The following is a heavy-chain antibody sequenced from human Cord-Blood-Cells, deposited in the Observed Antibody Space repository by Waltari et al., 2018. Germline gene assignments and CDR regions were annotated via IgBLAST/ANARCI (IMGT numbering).Heavy chain of an antibody. CDR3: ARPGYYDSSGYYFDY. J-gene: IGHJ4*02. V-gene: IGHV4-39*07. CDR1: GGSISSSRYY. CDR2: IYYSGST. Sequence: QLQLQESGPGLVKPSETLSLTCTASGGSISSSRYYWGGTRQPPGKGLEWIGSIYYSGSTYYNPSLKSRVTISVDTSKNQFSLKLSSVTAADTAVYYCARPGYYDSSGYYFDYWGQGTLVTVSS. D-gene: IGHD3-22*01.